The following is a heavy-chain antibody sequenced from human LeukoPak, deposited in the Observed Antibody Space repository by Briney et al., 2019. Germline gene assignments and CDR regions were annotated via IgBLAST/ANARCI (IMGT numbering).Heavy chain of an antibody. J-gene: IGHJ2*01. Sequence: PSETLSLTRAVYGGSFSGYYWSWIRQPPGKGLEWIGEINHSGSTNYNPSLKSRVTISVDTSKNQFSLKLSSVTAADTAVYYCTRQRSYSWYFDLWGRGTLVTVSS. V-gene: IGHV4-34*01. CDR2: INHSGST. D-gene: IGHD3-10*01. CDR3: TRQRSYSWYFDL. CDR1: GGSFSGYY.